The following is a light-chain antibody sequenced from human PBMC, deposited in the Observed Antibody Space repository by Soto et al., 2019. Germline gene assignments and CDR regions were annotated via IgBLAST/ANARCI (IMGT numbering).Light chain of an antibody. CDR2: RAS. Sequence: EIVLTQSPGTLSLPPGERATLSCRANQSVSSSYLAWYQQKPGQAPRLLIYRASRRATGIPDRFSGSGSGTDFTLTISRLEPDDFAVYFCQQYGNSRWTFGQGTRVEI. CDR1: QSVSSSY. V-gene: IGKV3-20*01. CDR3: QQYGNSRWT. J-gene: IGKJ1*01.